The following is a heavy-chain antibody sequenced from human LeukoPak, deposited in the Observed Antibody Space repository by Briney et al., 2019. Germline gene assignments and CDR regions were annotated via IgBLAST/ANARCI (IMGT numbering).Heavy chain of an antibody. V-gene: IGHV4-39*07. J-gene: IGHJ4*02. Sequence: SSVTLSFTCTVSGVSISSYYWGWIRQPPGKGLEWIGSTYYSGSTYYNPSLKSRVTISVDTSKNQFSLKLSSVTAADTAVYYCARKAPYYYDGSGPLETYNFDYWGQGTLVTVSS. CDR2: TYYSGST. D-gene: IGHD3-22*01. CDR3: ARKAPYYYDGSGPLETYNFDY. CDR1: GVSISSYY.